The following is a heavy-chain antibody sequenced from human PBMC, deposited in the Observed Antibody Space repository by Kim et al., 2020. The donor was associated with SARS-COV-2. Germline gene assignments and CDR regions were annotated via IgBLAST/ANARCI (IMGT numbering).Heavy chain of an antibody. Sequence: GGSLRLSCAASGFTFSSYAMSWVRQAPGKGLEWVSAISGSGGSTYYADSVKGRVTISRDNSKNTLYLQMNSLRAEDTAVYYCAGAVVITYFDYWGQGTLVTVSS. J-gene: IGHJ4*02. CDR3: AGAVVITYFDY. D-gene: IGHD3-22*01. CDR1: GFTFSSYA. CDR2: ISGSGGST. V-gene: IGHV3-23*01.